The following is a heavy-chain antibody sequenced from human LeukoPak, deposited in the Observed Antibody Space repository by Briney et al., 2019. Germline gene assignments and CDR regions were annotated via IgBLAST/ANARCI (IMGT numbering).Heavy chain of an antibody. CDR3: ARGGEGYNDDAFEV. Sequence: SETLSLTCTVSGDSIRSHYCAWIRQPPGKALEWIGHIDNSATTDYNPSFKSRVTISLDTSKKQFSLKMTSVTALDSAVYYCARGGEGYNDDAFEVWGLGTAVTASS. D-gene: IGHD5-24*01. CDR2: IDNSATT. J-gene: IGHJ3*01. CDR1: GDSIRSHY. V-gene: IGHV4-59*11.